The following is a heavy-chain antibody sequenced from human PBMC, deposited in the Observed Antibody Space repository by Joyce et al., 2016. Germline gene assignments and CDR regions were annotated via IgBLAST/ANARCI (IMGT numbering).Heavy chain of an antibody. CDR2: ISTNGGST. CDR1: GFTFSNYA. J-gene: IGHJ4*02. V-gene: IGHV3-64D*06. Sequence: EVQLVESGGGLVQPGGSLRLSCSASGFTFSNYAMHWVRQAPGKGLEYVSAISTNGGSTYYTDAVKGRFTISSDNSKNTLYLQMSSLRAEDTAVYYCVKDLLYRGSSWGGLDYWGQGTLVTVSS. D-gene: IGHD6-6*01. CDR3: VKDLLYRGSSWGGLDY.